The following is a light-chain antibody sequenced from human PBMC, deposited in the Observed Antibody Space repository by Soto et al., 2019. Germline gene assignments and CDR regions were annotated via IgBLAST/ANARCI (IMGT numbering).Light chain of an antibody. CDR3: QQYVSSPLT. J-gene: IGKJ4*01. CDR1: QSVSSSS. Sequence: EIVLTQSPGTLSLSPGERATLSCRASQSVSSSSLAWYQQKPGQAPRLIIYDTSSRATGIPDRFSGSGSGTDFTLTISRLEPEDFAVYYCQQYVSSPLTFGGGTKVDI. CDR2: DTS. V-gene: IGKV3-20*01.